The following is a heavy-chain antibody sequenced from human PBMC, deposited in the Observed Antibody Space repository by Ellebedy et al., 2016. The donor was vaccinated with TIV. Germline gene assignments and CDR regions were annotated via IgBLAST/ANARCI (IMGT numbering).Heavy chain of an antibody. J-gene: IGHJ4*02. Sequence: MPSETLSLTCTVSGFSIRSGYYWAWFRQPPGKGLEWIGSIYHIGSTYYNSSLKSRVTIPIDTSKNQFSLKLSSVTAADTAVYYCARDPGGWGQGRLVTVSS. CDR2: IYHIGST. CDR3: ARDPGG. V-gene: IGHV4-38-2*02. CDR1: GFSIRSGYY. D-gene: IGHD3-10*01.